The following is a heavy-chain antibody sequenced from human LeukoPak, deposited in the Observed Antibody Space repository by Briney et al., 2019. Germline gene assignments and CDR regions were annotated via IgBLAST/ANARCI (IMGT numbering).Heavy chain of an antibody. CDR1: GYTFTGYY. J-gene: IGHJ4*02. CDR3: ARDVDGSPTDYFDY. V-gene: IGHV1-2*02. Sequence: GASVKVSCKASGYTFTGYYMHWVRQAPGQGLEWMGWINPNSGGTNYAQKFQGRVTMTRDTSISTAYMELSRLRSDDTAVYYCARDVDGSPTDYFDYWGQGTLVTVSS. D-gene: IGHD5-12*01. CDR2: INPNSGGT.